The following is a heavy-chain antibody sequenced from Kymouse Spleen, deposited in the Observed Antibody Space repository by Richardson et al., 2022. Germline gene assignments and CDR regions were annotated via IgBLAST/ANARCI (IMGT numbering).Heavy chain of an antibody. J-gene: IGHJ6*02. D-gene: IGHD6-13*01. V-gene: IGHV4-4*02. CDR3: ARRYSSSWYYYYYGMDV. CDR1: GGSISSSNW. CDR2: IYHSGST. Sequence: QVQLQESGPGLVKPSGTLSLTCAVSGGSISSSNWWSWVRQPPGKGLEWIGEIYHSGSTNYNPSLKSRVTISVDKSKNQFSLKLSSVTAADTAVYYCARRYSSSWYYYYYGMDVWGQGTTVTVSS.